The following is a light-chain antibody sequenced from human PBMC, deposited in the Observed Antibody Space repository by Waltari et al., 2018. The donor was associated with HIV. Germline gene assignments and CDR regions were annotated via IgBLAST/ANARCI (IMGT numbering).Light chain of an antibody. CDR2: QAS. V-gene: IGKV1-5*03. CDR1: QNVGAF. Sequence: SASAGDRVAITCRAGQNVGAFLAWYQQKPGKPPKLLIFQASILEGGVPSRFSGSVSGSDFTLTINGLQSEDFATYYCHQYASFSGTFGQGTKVEL. CDR3: HQYASFSGT. J-gene: IGKJ1*01.